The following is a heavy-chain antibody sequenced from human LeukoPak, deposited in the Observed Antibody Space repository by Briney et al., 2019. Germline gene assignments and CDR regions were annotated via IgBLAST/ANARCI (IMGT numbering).Heavy chain of an antibody. CDR3: ARQRPYDFWSGYWGAFDI. CDR1: GYTFTSYY. D-gene: IGHD3-3*01. J-gene: IGHJ3*02. V-gene: IGHV1-46*01. CDR2: INPSGGST. Sequence: ASVKVSCKASGYTFTSYYMHWVRQAPGQGLEWMGIINPSGGSTSYAQKFQGRVTMTRDMSTSTVYMELSSLRSEDTAVYYCARQRPYDFWSGYWGAFDIWGQGTMVTVSS.